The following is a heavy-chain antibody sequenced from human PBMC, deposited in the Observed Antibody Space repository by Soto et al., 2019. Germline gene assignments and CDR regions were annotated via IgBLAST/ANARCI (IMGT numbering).Heavy chain of an antibody. Sequence: HRGGSLRLSCSAAGFSFSDYAIHWVRQAPGKGLEYVSAISNNASDTYYADSVRGRFTISRDNSKNTLYLQMSSLIPEDTAVYYCVKEVGPCCDWSYYFDHWGQGTVVTVSS. J-gene: IGHJ4*02. CDR1: GFSFSDYA. CDR3: VKEVGPCCDWSYYFDH. CDR2: ISNNASDT. D-gene: IGHD3-9*01. V-gene: IGHV3-64D*06.